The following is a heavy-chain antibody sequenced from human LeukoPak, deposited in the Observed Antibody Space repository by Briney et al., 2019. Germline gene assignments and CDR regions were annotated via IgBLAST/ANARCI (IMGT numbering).Heavy chain of an antibody. CDR3: ARALGYYYDSSGYRI. Sequence: ASVKVSCKASGYTFTSYDINWVRQATGQGLEWVGWMNPNSGNTGYAQKFQGRVTMTRNTSISTAYMELSSLRSEDTAVYYCARALGYYYDSSGYRIWGQGTMVTVSS. D-gene: IGHD3-22*01. V-gene: IGHV1-8*01. CDR2: MNPNSGNT. J-gene: IGHJ3*02. CDR1: GYTFTSYD.